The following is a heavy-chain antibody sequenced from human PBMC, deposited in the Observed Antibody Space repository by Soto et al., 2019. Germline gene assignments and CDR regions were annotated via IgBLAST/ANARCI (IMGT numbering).Heavy chain of an antibody. V-gene: IGHV3-23*01. J-gene: IGHJ4*02. CDR2: IGVGGGDR. CDR3: ARVRFGELV. Sequence: EVQLLESGGGLVQPGGSLRLSCAASGFTFSSYAMSWVRQAPGKGLEWVSIIGVGGGDRYYPESVKGRFTIPRDNSRDTLYLEMNRLRDEDTAVYYCARVRFGELVWGQGALVTVSA. CDR1: GFTFSSYA. D-gene: IGHD3-10*01.